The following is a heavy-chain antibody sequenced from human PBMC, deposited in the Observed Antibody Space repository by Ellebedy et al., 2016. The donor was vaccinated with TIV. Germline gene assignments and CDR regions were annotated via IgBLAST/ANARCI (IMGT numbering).Heavy chain of an antibody. CDR2: ISGSGGST. V-gene: IGHV3-23*01. J-gene: IGHJ4*02. Sequence: LSLTXAASGFTFSSYAMSWVRQAPGKGLEWVSAISGSGGSTYYADSVKGRFTISRDNSKNTLYLQMNSLRAEDTAVYYCATLVLGYCSSTSCSEKYYYGSGSYYKGGFGYWGQGTLVTVSS. CDR3: ATLVLGYCSSTSCSEKYYYGSGSYYKGGFGY. CDR1: GFTFSSYA. D-gene: IGHD3-10*01.